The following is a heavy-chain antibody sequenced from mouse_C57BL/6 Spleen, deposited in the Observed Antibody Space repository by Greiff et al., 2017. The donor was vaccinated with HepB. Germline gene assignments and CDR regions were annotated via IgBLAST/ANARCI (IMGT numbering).Heavy chain of an antibody. CDR3: ARPLCLSFAY. D-gene: IGHD6-1*01. V-gene: IGHV5-17*01. CDR1: GFTFSDYG. Sequence: VLLVESGGGLVKPGGSLKLSCSASGFTFSDYGMHWVRQAPEKGLEWVAYISSGSSTIYYADTGKGRFTISRDNAKNTLDLQMTSLRSEDTAMYYGARPLCLSFAYGGQGTLVTVSA. CDR2: ISSGSSTI. J-gene: IGHJ3*01.